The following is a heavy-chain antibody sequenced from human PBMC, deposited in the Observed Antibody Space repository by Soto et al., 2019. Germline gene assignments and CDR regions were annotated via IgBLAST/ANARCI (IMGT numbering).Heavy chain of an antibody. D-gene: IGHD4-4*01. CDR3: ARDAPYSNYVPLGDY. CDR1: GYTFASYY. Sequence: ASVKVSCKASGYTFASYYMHWVRQAPGQGLEWMGIINPSGGSTSYAQKFQGRVTMTRDTSTSTVYMELSSLRSEDTAVYYCARDAPYSNYVPLGDYWGQGTLVTVSS. J-gene: IGHJ4*02. CDR2: INPSGGST. V-gene: IGHV1-46*01.